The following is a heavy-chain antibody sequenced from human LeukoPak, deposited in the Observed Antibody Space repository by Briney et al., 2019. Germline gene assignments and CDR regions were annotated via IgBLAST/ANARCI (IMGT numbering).Heavy chain of an antibody. CDR3: ARAGYTISSYRFDY. CDR2: IYTTGRT. CDR1: GGSISSYW. J-gene: IGHJ4*02. D-gene: IGHD3-16*02. Sequence: SETLSLTCSVSGGSISSYWWSWIRQPAGKGLEFIGRIYTTGRTNYNPSLKSRISMSVDTSTNKFSLELRSVTAADTAVYFCARAGYTISSYRFDYWGQGALVTVSS. V-gene: IGHV4-4*07.